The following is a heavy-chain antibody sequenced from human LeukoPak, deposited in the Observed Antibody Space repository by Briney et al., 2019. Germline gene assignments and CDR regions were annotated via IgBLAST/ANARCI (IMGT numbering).Heavy chain of an antibody. Sequence: GGSLRLSCAASGFTFSSYAMSWVRQAPGKGLEWVSAISGSGGSTYYADSVKGRFTISRDNSKNTLYLQMNSLRAEDTAVYYCAKYGWELLESGRSRIDYWGQGTLVTVSS. D-gene: IGHD1-26*01. CDR3: AKYGWELLESGRSRIDY. V-gene: IGHV3-23*01. J-gene: IGHJ4*02. CDR2: ISGSGGST. CDR1: GFTFSSYA.